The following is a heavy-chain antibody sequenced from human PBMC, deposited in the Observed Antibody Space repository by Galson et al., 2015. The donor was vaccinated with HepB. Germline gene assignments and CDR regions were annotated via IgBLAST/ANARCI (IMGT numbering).Heavy chain of an antibody. V-gene: IGHV3-48*01. J-gene: IGHJ5*02. CDR1: GFTFSSYS. CDR3: ARVRMTTAFWGSLDP. D-gene: IGHD2/OR15-2a*01. Sequence: SLRLSCAASGFTFSSYSMNWVRQAPGKGLEWVSYISSSSSTIYYADSVKGRFTISRDNAKNSLYLQMNSLRAEDTAVYYCARVRMTTAFWGSLDPWGQGTLVTVSS. CDR2: ISSSSSTI.